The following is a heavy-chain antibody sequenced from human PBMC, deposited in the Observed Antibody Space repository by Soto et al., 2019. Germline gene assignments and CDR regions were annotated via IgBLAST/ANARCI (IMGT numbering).Heavy chain of an antibody. CDR3: VRDYYDNGGYYHRGFDI. Sequence: QVQLQESGPGLVKPAQTLSLTCTVSGGSISSGGFYWIWIRQHPGTGLEWIGYIHYTGNTNDNPSLKRRVTISVDRTKSQCSLKLNSVTAAAMGVYYCVRDYYDNGGYYHRGFDIWGQGTMVTVSS. J-gene: IGHJ3*02. V-gene: IGHV4-31*03. D-gene: IGHD3-22*01. CDR2: IHYTGNT. CDR1: GGSISSGGFY.